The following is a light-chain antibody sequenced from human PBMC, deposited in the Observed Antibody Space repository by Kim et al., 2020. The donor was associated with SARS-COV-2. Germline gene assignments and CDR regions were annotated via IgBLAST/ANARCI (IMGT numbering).Light chain of an antibody. CDR3: QQYNRSPRT. CDR1: QSVTSNY. Sequence: SPGERATRSCRASQSVTSNYLAWYQQKPGQAPRLLIYGASSRATGIPDRFSGSGSGTDFTLTITRLEPEDSAVYYCQQYNRSPRTFGQGTKVDIK. V-gene: IGKV3-20*01. J-gene: IGKJ1*01. CDR2: GAS.